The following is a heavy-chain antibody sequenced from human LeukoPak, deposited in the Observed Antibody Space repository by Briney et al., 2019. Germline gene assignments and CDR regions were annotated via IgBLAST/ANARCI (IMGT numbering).Heavy chain of an antibody. Sequence: GGSLRLSCAASGFTFSSYAMHWVRQAPGKGLEWVAVISYDGSNKYYADSVKGRFTISRDNSKNTLYLQMNSLRAEDTAVYYCARDCSGGSCYSWPYYMDVWGKGTTVTVSS. CDR1: GFTFSSYA. CDR2: ISYDGSNK. V-gene: IGHV3-30*04. CDR3: ARDCSGGSCYSWPYYMDV. J-gene: IGHJ6*03. D-gene: IGHD2-15*01.